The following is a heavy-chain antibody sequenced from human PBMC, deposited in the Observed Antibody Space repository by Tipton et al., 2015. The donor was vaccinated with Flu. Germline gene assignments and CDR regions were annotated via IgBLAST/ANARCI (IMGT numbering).Heavy chain of an antibody. D-gene: IGHD6-19*01. J-gene: IGHJ4*02. CDR1: GGSISSYY. CDR2: IYYSGST. V-gene: IGHV4-59*01. CDR3: ARGAVAGTLDY. Sequence: LRLSCTVSGGSISSYYWSWIRQPPGKGLEWIGYIYYSGSTNYNPSLKSRVTISVDTSKNQFSLKLSSVTAADTAVYYCARGAVAGTLDYWDQGTLVTVSS.